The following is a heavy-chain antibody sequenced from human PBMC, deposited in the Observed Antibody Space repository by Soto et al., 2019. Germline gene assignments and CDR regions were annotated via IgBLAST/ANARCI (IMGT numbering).Heavy chain of an antibody. CDR3: AKDRDAGIDYFDY. J-gene: IGHJ4*02. CDR2: ISGSGDYT. CDR1: GFTFSSYA. V-gene: IGHV3-23*01. D-gene: IGHD6-13*01. Sequence: HPGGSLRLSCAASGFTFSSYAMSWVRQAPGKGLEWVSGISGSGDYTYYTDSVKGRFTISRDNSKNTLYLQMNSLRAEDTAVYYCAKDRDAGIDYFDYWGQGTLVTVSS.